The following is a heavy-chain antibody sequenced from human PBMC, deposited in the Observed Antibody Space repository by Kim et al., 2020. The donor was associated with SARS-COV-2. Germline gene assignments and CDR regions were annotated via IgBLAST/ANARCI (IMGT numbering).Heavy chain of an antibody. D-gene: IGHD5-12*01. J-gene: IGHJ4*02. CDR1: GFTFSSYA. CDR2: ISGSGGST. Sequence: GGSLRLSCAASGFTFSSYAMSWVRQAPGKGLEWVSAISGSGGSTYYADSVKGRFTISRDNSKNTLYLQMNSLRAEDTAVYYCAKTESPPKRWLQFRFHFDYWGQGTLVTVSS. V-gene: IGHV3-23*01. CDR3: AKTESPPKRWLQFRFHFDY.